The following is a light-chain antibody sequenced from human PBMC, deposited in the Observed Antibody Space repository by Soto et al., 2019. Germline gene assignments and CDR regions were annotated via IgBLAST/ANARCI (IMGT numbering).Light chain of an antibody. CDR2: GAS. CDR3: QHYGT. J-gene: IGKJ3*01. V-gene: IGKV3-20*01. Sequence: ETVLTQSPGTLSLSPGERVTLSCRTSQSAHSSNLAWYQQKPGQAPRLLIYGASSRATGIPDRFSGSGSGTDFTLTVSRLEPEDFAVYFCQHYGTFGPGTKVDLK. CDR1: QSAHSSN.